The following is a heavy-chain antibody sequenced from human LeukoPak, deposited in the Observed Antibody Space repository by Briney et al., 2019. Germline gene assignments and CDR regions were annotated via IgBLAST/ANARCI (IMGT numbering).Heavy chain of an antibody. CDR2: INHSGST. CDR1: GGSISSYY. D-gene: IGHD6-19*01. Sequence: SETLSLTCTVSGGSISSYYWSWIRQPPGKGLEWIGEINHSGSTNYNPSLKSRVTVSLDTSKNQFSLNVISVIAADTAVYYCARETSSGGFDYWGQGTLVTVSS. CDR3: ARETSSGGFDY. V-gene: IGHV4-34*01. J-gene: IGHJ4*02.